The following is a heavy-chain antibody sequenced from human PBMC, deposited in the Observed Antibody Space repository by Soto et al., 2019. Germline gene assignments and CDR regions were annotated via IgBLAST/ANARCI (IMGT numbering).Heavy chain of an antibody. J-gene: IGHJ4*02. CDR2: IYPGDSET. CDR1: GYTFSNFW. Sequence: GESLKISCHCSGYTFSNFWIAWVRQLPGKGLEYMGIIYPGDSETRYSPSFHGKVTISADRSIGTAYLQWSSLEASDSAFYFCARSPRRSPYFDYWGQGALVTVSS. CDR3: ARSPRRSPYFDY. V-gene: IGHV5-51*01.